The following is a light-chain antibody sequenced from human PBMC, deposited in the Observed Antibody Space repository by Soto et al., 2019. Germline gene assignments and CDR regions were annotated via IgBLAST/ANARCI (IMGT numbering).Light chain of an antibody. CDR3: QQYGSSPGT. Sequence: EIVLTQSPATLSLSPGERATLSCGASQSVSSSYLAWYQQKPGLAPRLLNYDASSRATGIPDRFSGSGSGTDFTLTISRLEPEDFAVYYCQQYGSSPGTFGQGTKVEIK. V-gene: IGKV3D-20*01. CDR2: DAS. J-gene: IGKJ1*01. CDR1: QSVSSSY.